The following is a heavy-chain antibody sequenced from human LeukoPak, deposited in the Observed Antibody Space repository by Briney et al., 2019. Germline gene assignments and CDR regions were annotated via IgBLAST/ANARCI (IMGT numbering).Heavy chain of an antibody. CDR3: ARGGLGVSLVEMATIQVGPAQFDY. D-gene: IGHD5-24*01. V-gene: IGHV1-69*06. Sequence: ASVKVSCKASGGTFSSYAISWVRQAPGQGLEWMGGIIPIFGTANYAQKFQGRVTITADKSTSTAYMELSSLRSEDTAVYYCARGGLGVSLVEMATIQVGPAQFDYWGQGTLVTVSS. CDR2: IIPIFGTA. J-gene: IGHJ4*02. CDR1: GGTFSSYA.